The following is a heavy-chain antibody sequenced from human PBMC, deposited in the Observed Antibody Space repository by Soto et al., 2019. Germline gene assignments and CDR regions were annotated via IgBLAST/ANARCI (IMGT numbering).Heavy chain of an antibody. Sequence: EVQLVQSGAEVKKPGESLEISCKGSGYTFTAHWIAWVRQMPGKRLEWMGLIYPDDSDTRYSSSFQGQVTISADKSSHPAYLQWSSLKASATAIYYCERLAGDYIGRGFDYWGQGTPVTVSS. CDR3: ERLAGDYIGRGFDY. V-gene: IGHV5-51*01. CDR2: IYPDDSDT. D-gene: IGHD4-17*01. J-gene: IGHJ4*02. CDR1: GYTFTAHW.